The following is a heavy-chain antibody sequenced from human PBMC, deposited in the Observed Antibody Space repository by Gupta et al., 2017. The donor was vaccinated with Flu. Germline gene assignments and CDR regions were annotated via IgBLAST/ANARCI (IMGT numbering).Heavy chain of an antibody. CDR3: ARAGDSSGYLD. CDR2: IYYSGTT. D-gene: IGHD3-22*01. J-gene: IGHJ4*02. V-gene: IGHV4-31*03. Sequence: QVQLQESGPGLVKPSQTLSLTCTVSGGSISSGGYHWSWIRQHPGKGLEWIGYIYYSGTTYYNPSLKSRVTISVDTSKIQFSLKLSSVTAADTAVYYCARAGDSSGYLDWGQGTLVTVSS. CDR1: GGSISSGGYH.